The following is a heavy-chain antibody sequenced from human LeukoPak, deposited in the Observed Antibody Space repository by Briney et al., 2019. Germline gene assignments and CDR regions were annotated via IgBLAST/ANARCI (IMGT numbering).Heavy chain of an antibody. CDR2: IWYDGSNK. J-gene: IGHJ6*02. CDR1: GFTFSSHG. Sequence: GGSLRLSCAASGFTFSSHGMHWVRQAPGKGLEWVAVIWYDGSNKYYADSVKGRFTISRDNSKNTLYLQMNSLRAEDTAVYYCARGDGGIAAAGRGEDYYYYYGMDVWGQGTTVTVSS. V-gene: IGHV3-33*01. CDR3: ARGDGGIAAAGRGEDYYYYYGMDV. D-gene: IGHD6-13*01.